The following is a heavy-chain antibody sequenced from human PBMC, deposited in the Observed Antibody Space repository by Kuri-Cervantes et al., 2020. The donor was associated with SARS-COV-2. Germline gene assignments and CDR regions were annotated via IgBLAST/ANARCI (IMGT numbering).Heavy chain of an antibody. V-gene: IGHV3-30-3*01. J-gene: IGHJ5*02. CDR3: AGDPSENLVVPAAILGGISNNWFDP. Sequence: GGSLRLSCAASGFTFSSYAMHWVRQAPGKGLEWVAVISYDGSNKYYADSVKGRFTISRDNSKNTLYLQMNSLRAEDTAVYYCAGDPSENLVVPAAILGGISNNWFDPWGQGTLVTVSS. CDR1: GFTFSSYA. D-gene: IGHD2-2*02. CDR2: ISYDGSNK.